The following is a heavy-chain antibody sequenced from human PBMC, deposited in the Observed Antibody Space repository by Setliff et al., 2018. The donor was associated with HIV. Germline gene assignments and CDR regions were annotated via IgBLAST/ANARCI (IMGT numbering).Heavy chain of an antibody. V-gene: IGHV1-18*01. CDR3: ARDLGSSGWGATGFMFDY. D-gene: IGHD6-19*01. Sequence: ASVKVSCKASGYTFTSYGITWVRQAPGQGLEWMGWISTYNGNTHYAQKLQGRVTMTTDTSTSKAYMELRSLRSDDTAVYYCARDLGSSGWGATGFMFDYWGQGTLVTVSS. CDR1: GYTFTSYG. CDR2: ISTYNGNT. J-gene: IGHJ4*02.